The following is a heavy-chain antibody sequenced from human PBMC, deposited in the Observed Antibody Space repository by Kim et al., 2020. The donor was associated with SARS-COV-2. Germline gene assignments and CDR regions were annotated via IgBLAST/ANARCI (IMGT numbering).Heavy chain of an antibody. D-gene: IGHD6-13*01. V-gene: IGHV4-34*01. CDR3: ARGQVGSSWYTAVTPYFDY. CDR1: GGSFSGYY. Sequence: SETLSLTCAVYGGSFSGYYWSWIRQPPGKGLEWIGEINHSGSTNYNPSLKSRVTISVDTSKNQFSLKLSSVTAADTAVYYCARGQVGSSWYTAVTPYFDYWGQGTLVTVSS. J-gene: IGHJ4*02. CDR2: INHSGST.